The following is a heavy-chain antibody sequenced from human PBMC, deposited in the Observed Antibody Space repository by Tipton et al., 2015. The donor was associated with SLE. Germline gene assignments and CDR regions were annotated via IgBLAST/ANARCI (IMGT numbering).Heavy chain of an antibody. Sequence: TLSLTCTVSGGSISSDRYAWNWLRQPAGKGLEWIGRISSSGNTNYNPSLKGRVTISVDTSKNQFSLTLSSVTAADTAMYYCAKYTNYGSFDPWGQGTLVTVSS. CDR1: GGSISSDRYA. CDR3: AKYTNYGSFDP. CDR2: ISSSGNT. D-gene: IGHD4-11*01. J-gene: IGHJ5*02. V-gene: IGHV4-61*02.